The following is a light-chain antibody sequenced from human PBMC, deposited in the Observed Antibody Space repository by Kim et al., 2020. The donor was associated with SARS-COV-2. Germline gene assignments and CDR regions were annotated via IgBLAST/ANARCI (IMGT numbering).Light chain of an antibody. CDR2: NNN. Sequence: QSVLTQPPSASGTPGQRVTISCFGSSSNIGSNTVNWYQQLPGTAPKLLIYNNNNQRPSGVPDRFSGSNSGTSASLAISGLQSEDEADYYCAAWDDSLIGYVFGTGTRVTVL. CDR1: SSNIGSNT. J-gene: IGLJ1*01. CDR3: AAWDDSLIGYV. V-gene: IGLV1-44*01.